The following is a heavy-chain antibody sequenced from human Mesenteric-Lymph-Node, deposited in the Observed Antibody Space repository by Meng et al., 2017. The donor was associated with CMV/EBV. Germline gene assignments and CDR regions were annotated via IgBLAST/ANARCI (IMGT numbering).Heavy chain of an antibody. J-gene: IGHJ4*02. D-gene: IGHD6-13*01. CDR2: ISPYNGNT. Sequence: ASVKVSCKASGYTFTTYGISWVRQAPGQGLEWMGWISPYNGNTNYAQKLQGRVIMTTDTSTSTAYMELRSLRSDDTAVYYCARGRGIAAAGTIDIWGQGTLVTVSS. V-gene: IGHV1-18*01. CDR3: ARGRGIAAAGTIDI. CDR1: GYTFTTYG.